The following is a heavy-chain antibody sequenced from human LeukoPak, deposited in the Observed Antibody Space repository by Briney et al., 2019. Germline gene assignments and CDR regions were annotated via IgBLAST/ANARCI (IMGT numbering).Heavy chain of an antibody. V-gene: IGHV3-74*01. CDR3: ARGSSYAGNY. D-gene: IGHD2-2*01. J-gene: IGHJ4*02. CDR1: GFTFSSYW. Sequence: PGGSLRLSCAASGFTFSSYWMHCVRQAPGKGLVWVSRISIDGSYTSYADSVKGRFTISRDNAKNTMYLQMNSLRAEDTAVYYCARGSSYAGNYWGQGTLVTVSS. CDR2: ISIDGSYT.